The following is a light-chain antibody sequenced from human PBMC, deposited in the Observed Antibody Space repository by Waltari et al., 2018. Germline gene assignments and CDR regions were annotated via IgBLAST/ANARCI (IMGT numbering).Light chain of an antibody. CDR1: QILSSY. J-gene: IGKJ2*01. V-gene: IGKV3-11*02. CDR2: DAS. CDR3: QQRSSWPPRYT. Sequence: EIGLTQSPATLSLSPGESASLSCRANQILSSYLAWYQQKPGQTPRLLIYDASRRATGVPARFSGSGSERDFTLTISSLEPEDFAVYYCQQRSSWPPRYTFGQGTKLEIK.